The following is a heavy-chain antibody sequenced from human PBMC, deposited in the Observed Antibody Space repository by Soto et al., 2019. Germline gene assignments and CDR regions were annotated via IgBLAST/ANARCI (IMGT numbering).Heavy chain of an antibody. D-gene: IGHD4-17*01. CDR3: ARGIKSGAYSRWFDP. Sequence: QVQLVQSGAEVKKPGASVKVSCKASGYTFTSYDINWVRQATGQGLEYLGWMNPNSGNTGYVQKFQGRVTMTRDTSISIAYMELSSLRSEDSAVYFCARGIKSGAYSRWFDPWGQGTLVTVSS. CDR2: MNPNSGNT. J-gene: IGHJ5*02. V-gene: IGHV1-8*01. CDR1: GYTFTSYD.